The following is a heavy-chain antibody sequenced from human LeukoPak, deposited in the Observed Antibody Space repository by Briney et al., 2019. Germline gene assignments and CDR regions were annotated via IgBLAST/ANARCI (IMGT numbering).Heavy chain of an antibody. V-gene: IGHV3-7*01. D-gene: IGHD1-26*01. CDR1: GFTFSSYW. CDR3: ARVQWELRGVGSYFEY. CDR2: IKQDGSEK. Sequence: GGSLRLSCVVSGFTFSSYWMSWVRQAPGKGLEWVANIKQDGSEKYYVDSVKSRFTMSRDNAKNSLYLQMNSLRAEDTAVYYCARVQWELRGVGSYFEYWGQGALVTVSS. J-gene: IGHJ4*02.